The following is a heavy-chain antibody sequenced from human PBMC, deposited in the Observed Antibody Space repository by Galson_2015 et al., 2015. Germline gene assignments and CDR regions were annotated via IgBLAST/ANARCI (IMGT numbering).Heavy chain of an antibody. CDR2: IYSGGST. D-gene: IGHD2-2*02. CDR1: GSTVSSNY. CDR3: ARDLLVYHAFDI. Sequence: SLRLSCAASGSTVSSNYMSWVRQAPGKGLEWVSVIYSGGSTYYADSVKGRFTISRDNSKNTLYLQMNSLRAEDTAVYYCARDLLVYHAFDIWGQGTMVTVSS. J-gene: IGHJ3*02. V-gene: IGHV3-53*01.